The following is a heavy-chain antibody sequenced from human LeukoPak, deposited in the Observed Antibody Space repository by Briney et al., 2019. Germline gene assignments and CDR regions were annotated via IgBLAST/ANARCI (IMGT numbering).Heavy chain of an antibody. CDR3: ARDVQDIGY. J-gene: IGHJ4*02. Sequence: PGGSLRLSCAASGFTFNNYAMNWVRQTPGKGLEWVSAISGSGGSTYYADSVKGRFTISRDNTKNTLYLQMNSLRVEDTAVYYCARDVQDIGYWGQGTLVTVSS. D-gene: IGHD2-15*01. CDR1: GFTFNNYA. V-gene: IGHV3-23*01. CDR2: ISGSGGST.